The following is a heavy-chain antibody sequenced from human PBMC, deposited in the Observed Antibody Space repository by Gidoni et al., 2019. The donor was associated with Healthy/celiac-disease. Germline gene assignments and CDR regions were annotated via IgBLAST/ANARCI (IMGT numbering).Heavy chain of an antibody. Sequence: QVQLVESVGGVVQSGRALRLACAASGFTFMSYGMHWVRPGPGKGLGWVAVISYDESDKYYADSMMSRFTITRDNSKNTLYLQMNSLRAEDTTVYYCAESWSRRGAPLDYWGQGTLVTVSS. CDR1: GFTFMSYG. CDR3: AESWSRRGAPLDY. CDR2: ISYDESDK. V-gene: IGHV3-30*18. J-gene: IGHJ4*02. D-gene: IGHD3-10*01.